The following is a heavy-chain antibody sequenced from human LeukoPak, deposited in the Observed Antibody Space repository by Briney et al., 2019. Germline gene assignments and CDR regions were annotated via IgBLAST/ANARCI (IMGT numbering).Heavy chain of an antibody. J-gene: IGHJ4*02. Sequence: GASVKVSCKASGGTFSSYAINWVRQAPGQGLEWMGGIIPIFGTANYAQKFQGRVTITADESTSTAYMELSSLRSEDTAVYYCARGKLGRITMVRGFYYFDYWGQGTLVTVSS. CDR3: ARGKLGRITMVRGFYYFDY. CDR2: IIPIFGTA. D-gene: IGHD3-10*01. CDR1: GGTFSSYA. V-gene: IGHV1-69*13.